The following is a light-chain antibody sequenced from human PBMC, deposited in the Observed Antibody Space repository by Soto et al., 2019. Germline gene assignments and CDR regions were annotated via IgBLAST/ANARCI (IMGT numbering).Light chain of an antibody. V-gene: IGLV1-44*01. CDR3: ATWDDSLFGRV. J-gene: IGLJ3*02. Sequence: QSVLTQPPSASGTPGQGVTISCSGSSSNIGSNAVNWYQQLPGTAPKLLIYSNNQRPSGAPDRFSGSKSGTSASLAISGLQSEDEADYYCATWDDSLFGRVFGGGTKLTVL. CDR1: SSNIGSNA. CDR2: SNN.